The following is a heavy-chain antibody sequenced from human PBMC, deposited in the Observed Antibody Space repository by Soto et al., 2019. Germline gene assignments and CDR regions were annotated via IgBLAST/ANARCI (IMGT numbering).Heavy chain of an antibody. CDR2: IYIDDSDT. CDR3: ASRKRTSDAFDI. D-gene: IGHD1-1*01. J-gene: IGHJ3*02. CDR1: GYGFTSYW. V-gene: IGHV5-51*01. Sequence: PGESLKISCKASGYGFTSYWIGWVRQMPGKGLEWMGIIYIDDSDTRYSPSFQGQVTISGDKSIKTAYLHWSSLKASGTAMYYCASRKRTSDAFDIWGQGTMVTVSS.